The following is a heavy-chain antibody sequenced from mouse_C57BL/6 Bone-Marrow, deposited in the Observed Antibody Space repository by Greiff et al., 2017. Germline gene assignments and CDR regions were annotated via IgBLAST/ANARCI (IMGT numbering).Heavy chain of an antibody. CDR1: GYAFRSYW. Sequence: VQLQQSGAELVKPGASVKISCKASGYAFRSYWMNWVKQRPGTGLEWIGQIYPGDGDTNYNGTFKGKATLTADKSSSTAYMQLSSLTSEDSAVYVCARRDYYGSSGAMDYWGQGTSVTVSS. V-gene: IGHV1-80*01. D-gene: IGHD1-1*01. CDR2: IYPGDGDT. CDR3: ARRDYYGSSGAMDY. J-gene: IGHJ4*01.